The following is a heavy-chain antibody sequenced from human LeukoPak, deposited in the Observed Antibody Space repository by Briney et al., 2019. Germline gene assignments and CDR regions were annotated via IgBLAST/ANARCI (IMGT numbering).Heavy chain of an antibody. V-gene: IGHV4-4*02. Sequence: SGTLSLTCAVSGGSISSSNWWSWVRQPPGKGLEWIGEIYHSGSTNYNPPLKSRVTISVDKSKNQFSLKLSSVAAADTAVYYCARDLLHGSGSYYIDWFDPWGQGTLVTVSS. CDR2: IYHSGST. J-gene: IGHJ5*02. D-gene: IGHD3-10*01. CDR1: GGSISSSNW. CDR3: ARDLLHGSGSYYIDWFDP.